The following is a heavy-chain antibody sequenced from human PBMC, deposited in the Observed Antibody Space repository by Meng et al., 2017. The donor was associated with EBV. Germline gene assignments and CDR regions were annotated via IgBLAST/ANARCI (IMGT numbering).Heavy chain of an antibody. CDR1: GFSFNTYG. D-gene: IGHD2-15*01. Sequence: EVALLESGGALVQPGGSLRLSCTVSGFSFNTYGVAWVRQAPGKGPEWVAGIGGSGGIINYADSVKGRFTISTDKSKNTLFLQMNSLRVEDTAIYYCAKSRGWDLLAWLDSWGHGTLVTVSS. CDR2: IGGSGGII. CDR3: AKSRGWDLLAWLDS. J-gene: IGHJ5*01. V-gene: IGHV3-23*01.